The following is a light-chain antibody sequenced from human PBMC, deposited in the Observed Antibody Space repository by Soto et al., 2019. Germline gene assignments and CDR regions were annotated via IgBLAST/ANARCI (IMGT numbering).Light chain of an antibody. V-gene: IGKV3D-15*01. CDR2: GAS. J-gene: IGKJ1*01. CDR3: HQYNNWPPWT. Sequence: VMTQSPVTLSVSPGETATLSCKASQNILRTLAWYQQKPGQPPRLLIYGASTRVTGIPARFSGNGSGTEFTLPISRLQSEDFAVYYCHQYNNWPPWTFGQGTKVEV. CDR1: QNILRT.